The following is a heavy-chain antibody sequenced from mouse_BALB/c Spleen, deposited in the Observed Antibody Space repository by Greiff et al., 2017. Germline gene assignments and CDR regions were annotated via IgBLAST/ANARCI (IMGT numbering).Heavy chain of an antibody. D-gene: IGHD2-12*01. J-gene: IGHJ4*01. V-gene: IGHV2-4-1*01. Sequence: QVQLQQSGPGLVQPSQSLSITCTVSGFSLTSYGVHWVRQSPGKGLAWLGVIWSGGSTDYNAAFISRLSISKDTSKSQVFFKMNSLQADDTAIYYCATPFSLRPYYYAMDYWGQGTSVTVSS. CDR2: IWSGGST. CDR3: ATPFSLRPYYYAMDY. CDR1: GFSLTSYG.